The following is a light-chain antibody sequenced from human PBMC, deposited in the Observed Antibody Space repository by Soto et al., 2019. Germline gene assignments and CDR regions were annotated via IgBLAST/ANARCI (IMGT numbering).Light chain of an antibody. CDR1: QSLGSH. V-gene: IGKV3-15*01. CDR3: QQYNNWPPIS. CDR2: AAS. J-gene: IGKJ4*01. Sequence: EIVMTQSPATLSLSPGERATLSCRASQSLGSHLAWYQQKPGQAPRLLIYAASTRATGIPARFSGSGSGTEFSLTISNLQSEDFAVYSCQQYNNWPPISFGGGTKVEIK.